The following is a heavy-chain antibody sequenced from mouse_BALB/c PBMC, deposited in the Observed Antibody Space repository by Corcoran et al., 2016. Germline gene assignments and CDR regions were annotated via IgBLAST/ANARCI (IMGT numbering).Heavy chain of an antibody. CDR3: AREPLAMYY. CDR2: INTYTGEP. J-gene: IGHJ4*01. Sequence: QIQLVPSGPALTKPGETVNISCKASGYTFTHYGMNWVKQAPGKGLKWMGWINTYTGEPTYADDFKGRFAFSLETSASTAYLQINNLKNEDTATYFCAREPLAMYYWGQGTSVTVSA. V-gene: IGHV9-3-1*01. CDR1: GYTFTHYG.